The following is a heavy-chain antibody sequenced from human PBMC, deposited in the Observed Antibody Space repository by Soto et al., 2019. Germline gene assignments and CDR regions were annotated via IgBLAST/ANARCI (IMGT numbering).Heavy chain of an antibody. D-gene: IGHD3-3*01. CDR2: ISGSGGST. J-gene: IGHJ6*04. V-gene: IGHV3-23*01. CDR3: AKGYVVLRFLEWLFLDV. CDR1: GFTFSSYA. Sequence: GGSLRLSCAASGFTFSSYAMSWVRQAPGKGLEWVSAISGSGGSTYYADSVKGRFTISRDNSKNTLYLQMNSLRAEDTAVYYCAKGYVVLRFLEWLFLDVWGKGTTVTVSS.